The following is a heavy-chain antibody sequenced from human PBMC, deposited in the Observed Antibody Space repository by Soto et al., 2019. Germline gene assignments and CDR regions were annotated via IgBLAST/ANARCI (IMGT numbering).Heavy chain of an antibody. J-gene: IGHJ4*02. V-gene: IGHV3-30-3*01. CDR2: ISYDGSKK. D-gene: IGHD6-13*01. Sequence: PGGSLRLSCAASGFTFSSQNMHWVRQAPGKGPEWVGVISYDGSKKYFADSVKGRFTISRDNSQNMLYLQVSSLRAEDTAIYKCARLWYEGNPDDYWGQGTLVTVSS. CDR1: GFTFSSQN. CDR3: ARLWYEGNPDDY.